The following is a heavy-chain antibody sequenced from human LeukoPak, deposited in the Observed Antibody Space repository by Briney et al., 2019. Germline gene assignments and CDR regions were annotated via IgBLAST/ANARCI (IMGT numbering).Heavy chain of an antibody. Sequence: PGGSLRLSCTASGFTFSSYSMNWLRQPPGKGLAWVSSINTSSSYIYYADSVNGRLPISRDNARNSLYLKMNTLRAEDTAVYSCARGADGVSCNSRGWFEPWGQGTLVTVSS. V-gene: IGHV3-21*01. CDR3: ARGADGVSCNSRGWFEP. D-gene: IGHD2-15*01. J-gene: IGHJ5*02. CDR1: GFTFSSYS. CDR2: INTSSSYI.